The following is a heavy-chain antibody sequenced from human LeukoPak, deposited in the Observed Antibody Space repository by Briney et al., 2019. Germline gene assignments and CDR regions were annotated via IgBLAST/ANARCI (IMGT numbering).Heavy chain of an antibody. D-gene: IGHD3-22*01. CDR2: INSDGSST. CDR3: AKVCDSSGYPFDAFDI. J-gene: IGHJ3*02. Sequence: GGSLRLSCAASGFTFSSYWMHWVRQAPGKGLVWVSRINSDGSSTSYADSVKGRFTISRDNSKNTLYLQMNSLRAEDTAVYYCAKVCDSSGYPFDAFDIWGQGTMVTVSS. CDR1: GFTFSSYW. V-gene: IGHV3-74*01.